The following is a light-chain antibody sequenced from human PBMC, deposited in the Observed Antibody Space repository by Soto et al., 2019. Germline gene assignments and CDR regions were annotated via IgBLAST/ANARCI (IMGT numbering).Light chain of an antibody. CDR2: GAS. Sequence: EIEMTQSPATLSVSLGERVTLSCRASRSISNNLAWYQQKPGQAPRLLIYGASTRATGIPARFSGSGSGTEYSLTISSLQSEDVATYYCQKYNSAPWTFGQGTKVEIK. J-gene: IGKJ1*01. CDR3: QKYNSAPWT. V-gene: IGKV3-15*01. CDR1: RSISNN.